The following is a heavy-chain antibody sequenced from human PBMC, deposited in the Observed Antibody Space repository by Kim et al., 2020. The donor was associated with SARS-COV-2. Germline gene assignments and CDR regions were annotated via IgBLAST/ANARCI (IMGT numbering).Heavy chain of an antibody. Sequence: GGSLRLSCAASGFTFTTYNMNWVRQAPGKGLEWISYISVTDAIYYADSVKGRFTISRDYAKNSLDLQMNSLRDEDTAVYYCVTGGGPAWGQGTLLTVSS. V-gene: IGHV3-48*02. D-gene: IGHD5-12*01. CDR3: VTGGGPA. CDR1: GFTFTTYN. J-gene: IGHJ4*02. CDR2: ISVTDAI.